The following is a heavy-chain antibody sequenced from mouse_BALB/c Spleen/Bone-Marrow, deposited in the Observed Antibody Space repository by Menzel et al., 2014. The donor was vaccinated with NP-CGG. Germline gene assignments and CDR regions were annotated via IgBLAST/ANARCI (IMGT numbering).Heavy chain of an antibody. CDR2: INPSTGYT. Sequence: VQLQQSGAELAKPGDSVKMSCKASGYTFSNYWMHWVKQRPGQGLEWIGYINPSTGYTEYNQKFKDKATLTADKSSSTAYMQLSSLTPEDSAVYYCARSRGKYAMDYWGQGTSVTVSS. CDR3: ARSRGKYAMDY. V-gene: IGHV1-7*01. CDR1: GYTFSNYW. D-gene: IGHD2-1*01. J-gene: IGHJ4*01.